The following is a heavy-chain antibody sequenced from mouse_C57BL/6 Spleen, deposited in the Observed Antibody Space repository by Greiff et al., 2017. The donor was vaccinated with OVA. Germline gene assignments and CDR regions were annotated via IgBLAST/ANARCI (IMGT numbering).Heavy chain of an antibody. V-gene: IGHV2-5*01. J-gene: IGHJ1*03. D-gene: IGHD1-1*01. CDR3: AKNCEFITTVVDWYFDV. Sequence: VKLVESGPGLVQPSQSLSITCTVSGFSLTSYGVHWVRQSPGKGLEWLGVIWRGGSTDYNAAFMSRLSITKDNSKSQVFFKMNSLQADDTAIYYCAKNCEFITTVVDWYFDVWGTGTTVTVSS. CDR1: GFSLTSYG. CDR2: IWRGGST.